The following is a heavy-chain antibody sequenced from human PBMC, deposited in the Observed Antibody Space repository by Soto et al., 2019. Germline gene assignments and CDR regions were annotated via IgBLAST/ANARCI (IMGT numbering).Heavy chain of an antibody. J-gene: IGHJ4*02. V-gene: IGHV3-48*01. CDR2: ISSSSSVI. CDR3: ARDGVGGTVFFGYFDY. Sequence: GGSLRLSCATSGFILSDCAMNWVRQAPGKGLEWVSYISSSSSVIDYADSVKGRFTVSRDNSKNTLYLQMNSLRAEDTAVYYCARDGVGGTVFFGYFDYWGQGALVTVSS. CDR1: GFILSDCA. D-gene: IGHD1-26*01.